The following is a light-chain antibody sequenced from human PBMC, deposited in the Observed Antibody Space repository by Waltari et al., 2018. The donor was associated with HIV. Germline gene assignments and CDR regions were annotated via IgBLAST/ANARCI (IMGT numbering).Light chain of an antibody. Sequence: DIQMTQSPSTLSASVGDRVTITYRASQSISSWLAWYQQKPGKAPKLLIYKASSLESGVPSRFSGSGSGTEVTLTISSLQPDDFATYDCQQYNSYSYTFGQGTKLEIK. V-gene: IGKV1-5*03. J-gene: IGKJ2*01. CDR2: KAS. CDR3: QQYNSYSYT. CDR1: QSISSW.